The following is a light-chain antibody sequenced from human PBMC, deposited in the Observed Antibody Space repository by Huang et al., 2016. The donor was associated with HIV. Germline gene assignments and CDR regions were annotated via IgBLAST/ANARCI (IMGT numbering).Light chain of an antibody. CDR1: QSVFSY. CDR3: QQRSAWPRT. CDR2: DAS. Sequence: EIVLTQSPGTLSLSPGESATLSCRTSQSVFSYLAWYQQSTGQAPRLLVYDASNRATGVSARFSGSGSGTDFALTISSVESEDFAVYYCQQRSAWPRTFGQGTKLEI. V-gene: IGKV3-11*01. J-gene: IGKJ2*01.